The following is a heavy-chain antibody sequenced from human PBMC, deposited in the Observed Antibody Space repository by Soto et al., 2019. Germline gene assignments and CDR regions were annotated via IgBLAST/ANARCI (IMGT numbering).Heavy chain of an antibody. J-gene: IGHJ4*02. CDR2: ITPFSGDV. CDR3: AGGGAGSGPFTWELPDH. D-gene: IGHD1-26*01. Sequence: QMQLVQSGAEVKKTGSSVTVSCKALGNTFTYRYLHWVRQAPGQALEWMGWITPFSGDVHYAQKFQERVTITRVRSINTAYMQMCTRTTEDTAMYFCAGGGAGSGPFTWELPDHWGQGTLVTVSS. CDR1: GNTFTYRY. V-gene: IGHV1-45*02.